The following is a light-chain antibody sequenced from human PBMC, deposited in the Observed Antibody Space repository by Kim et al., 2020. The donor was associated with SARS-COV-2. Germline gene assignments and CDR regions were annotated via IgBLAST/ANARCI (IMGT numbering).Light chain of an antibody. CDR1: QSVAGN. CDR2: GAS. J-gene: IGKJ2*01. V-gene: IGKV3-15*01. CDR3: QQYNNWPPYT. Sequence: VAPGETATLSCRARQSVAGNLAWYKSKPGQAPRLLIYGASTRATGIPARFSGSGSGTEFRLTISSLQSEDFAVYYCQQYNNWPPYTFGQGTKLEI.